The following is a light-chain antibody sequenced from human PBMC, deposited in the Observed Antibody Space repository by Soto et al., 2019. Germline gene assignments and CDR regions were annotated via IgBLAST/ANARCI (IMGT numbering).Light chain of an antibody. CDR2: AAS. Sequence: QITQSPSCLSASVGDRVTITCRASQSISSYLNWYQQKPGKAPKLLIYAASSLQSGVPSRFSGSGSGTDFTLTISSLQPEDFATYYCQQSYSTPFTFGPGTKVDIK. CDR3: QQSYSTPFT. V-gene: IGKV1-39*01. CDR1: QSISSY. J-gene: IGKJ3*01.